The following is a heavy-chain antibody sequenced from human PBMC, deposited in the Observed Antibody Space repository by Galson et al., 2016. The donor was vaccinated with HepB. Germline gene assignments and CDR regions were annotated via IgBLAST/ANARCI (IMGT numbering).Heavy chain of an antibody. J-gene: IGHJ4*02. CDR1: GFTFSSYA. D-gene: IGHD3-3*01. Sequence: SLRLSCAASGFTFSSYAMSWVRQAPGQGLEWVSAISASGGSTYYAHSVKGRFTISRDNSKNTLYLQLNSLRAEDTAVYYCAKDGGYYDFWSSYYWGFDYWGQGTLVTVSS. V-gene: IGHV3-23*01. CDR2: ISASGGST. CDR3: AKDGGYYDFWSSYYWGFDY.